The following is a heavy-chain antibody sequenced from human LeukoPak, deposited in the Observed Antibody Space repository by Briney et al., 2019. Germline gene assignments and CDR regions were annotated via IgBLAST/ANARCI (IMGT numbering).Heavy chain of an antibody. Sequence: SETLSLTCTVSGGSISTYYWSWIRQPPGKGPEWIGYIYYSGSTNYNPSLKSRVTISVDTSKNQFSLKLSSVTAADTAVYYCARDSYGDYFDYWGQGTLVTVSS. V-gene: IGHV4-59*01. CDR1: GGSISTYY. CDR3: ARDSYGDYFDY. D-gene: IGHD4-17*01. J-gene: IGHJ4*02. CDR2: IYYSGST.